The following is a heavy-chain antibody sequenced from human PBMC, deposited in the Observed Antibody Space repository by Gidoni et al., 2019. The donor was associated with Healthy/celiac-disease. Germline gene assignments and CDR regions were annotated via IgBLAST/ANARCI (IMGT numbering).Heavy chain of an antibody. CDR1: GVTFSSYA. CDR2: ISGSGGST. V-gene: IGHV3-23*01. D-gene: IGHD3-16*02. Sequence: EVQLLESGGGLVQPGGSLRLSCAASGVTFSSYAMSWVRQAPGKGLEWVSAISGSGGSTYYADSVKGRFTISRDNSKNTLYLQMNSLRAEDTAVYYCAKRYDYVWGSYRYDNYFDYWGQGTLVTVSS. CDR3: AKRYDYVWGSYRYDNYFDY. J-gene: IGHJ4*02.